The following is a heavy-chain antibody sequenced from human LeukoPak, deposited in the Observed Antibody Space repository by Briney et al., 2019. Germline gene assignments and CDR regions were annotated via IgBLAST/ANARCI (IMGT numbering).Heavy chain of an antibody. CDR2: INSDGSST. CDR1: GFTFSSYW. CDR3: ARDQWLLRGGDHDAFDI. Sequence: PGGSLRLSCAASGFTFSSYWMHWVRQAPGKGLVWVSRINSDGSSTTYADSVKGRFTISRDNAKNTLYLQMNSLRAEDTAVYYCARDQWLLRGGDHDAFDIWGQGTMVTVSS. J-gene: IGHJ3*02. V-gene: IGHV3-74*01. D-gene: IGHD6-19*01.